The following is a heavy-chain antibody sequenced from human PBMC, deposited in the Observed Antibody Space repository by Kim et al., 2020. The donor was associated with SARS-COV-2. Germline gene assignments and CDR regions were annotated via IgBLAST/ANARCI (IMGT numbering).Heavy chain of an antibody. Sequence: GGSLRLSCAASGFIFSNYWMTWVRQAPGKGLEWVATIKEDGSQKYYVDSVRGRFTMSRDNAKNSLYLQMNSLRAEDTSLYFCGRFGITATPDYWGQGTLV. V-gene: IGHV3-7*01. D-gene: IGHD1-20*01. CDR1: GFIFSNYW. CDR3: GRFGITATPDY. J-gene: IGHJ4*02. CDR2: IKEDGSQK.